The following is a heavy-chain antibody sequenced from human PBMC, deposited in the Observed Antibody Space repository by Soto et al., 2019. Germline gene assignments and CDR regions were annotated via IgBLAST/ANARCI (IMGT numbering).Heavy chain of an antibody. Sequence: SVKVSCKASGGTFSSYAISWVRQAPGQGLEWMGGIIPIFGTANYAQKFQGRVTITADKSTSTAYMELSSLRSEDTAVYYCASIRIWSGYDRYGMDVWGQGTTVTVSS. CDR1: GGTFSSYA. V-gene: IGHV1-69*06. CDR2: IIPIFGTA. J-gene: IGHJ6*02. D-gene: IGHD3-3*01. CDR3: ASIRIWSGYDRYGMDV.